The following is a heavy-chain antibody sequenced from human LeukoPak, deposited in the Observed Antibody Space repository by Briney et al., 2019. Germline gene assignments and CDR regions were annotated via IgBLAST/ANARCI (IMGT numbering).Heavy chain of an antibody. CDR3: AKDGKTYYYDSSAYYFDY. D-gene: IGHD3-22*01. V-gene: IGHV3-30*18. CDR1: GFTFSSYG. J-gene: IGHJ4*02. Sequence: GGSLRLSCAASGFTFSSYGMHWVRQAPGKGLEWVAVISYDGSNKYYADSVKGRFTISGDNSKSTLYLQMNSLRAEDTAVYYCAKDGKTYYYDSSAYYFDYWGQGTLVTVSS. CDR2: ISYDGSNK.